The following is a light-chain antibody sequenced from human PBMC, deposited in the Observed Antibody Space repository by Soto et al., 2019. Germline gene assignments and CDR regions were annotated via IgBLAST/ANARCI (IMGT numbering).Light chain of an antibody. CDR2: GNS. J-gene: IGLJ1*01. Sequence: QSVLTQPPSVSGAPGQRVTISCTGSSSNIGAGYDVHWYQQLPGTAPKLLISGNSNRPSGVPDRFSGSKSGTSASLAITGLHAEDEADYYCQSYDSSLRVFGTGTKLTVL. CDR3: QSYDSSLRV. CDR1: SSNIGAGYD. V-gene: IGLV1-40*01.